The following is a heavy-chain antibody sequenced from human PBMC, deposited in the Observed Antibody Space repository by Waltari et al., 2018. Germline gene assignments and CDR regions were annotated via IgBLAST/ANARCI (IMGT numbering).Heavy chain of an antibody. V-gene: IGHV3-49*03. CDR2: IRSKAYGGTT. D-gene: IGHD3-3*01. CDR3: SRVRDFWRGYYMDY. Sequence: EVQLVESGGGLLQPGRSLRLSCRASGFSCDAFAVSWFRQAPGKGLEWVGFIRSKAYGGTTDYAASVKGRFTISRDDSKSIAYLQMNSLKTEDTAVYYCSRVRDFWRGYYMDYWGQGILVTVSS. CDR1: GFSCDAFA. J-gene: IGHJ4*02.